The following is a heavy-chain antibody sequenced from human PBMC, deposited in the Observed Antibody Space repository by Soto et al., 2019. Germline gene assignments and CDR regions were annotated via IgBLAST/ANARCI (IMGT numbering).Heavy chain of an antibody. CDR1: GGSISSGGYY. D-gene: IGHD5-12*01. V-gene: IGHV4-31*01. CDR2: IYYSGST. J-gene: IGHJ6*03. Sequence: QVQLQESGPGLVKPSQTLSLTCTVSGGSISSGGYYWSWIRQHPGKGLGWIGYIYYSGSTYYNPSLRSPVTLSVDTPDNQFSLRMSSVTAADTAVYYCARKDSGYADYMDVWGKGTTVTVSS. CDR3: ARKDSGYADYMDV.